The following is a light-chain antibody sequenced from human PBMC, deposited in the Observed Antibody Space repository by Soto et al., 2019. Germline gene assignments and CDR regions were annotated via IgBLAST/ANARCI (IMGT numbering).Light chain of an antibody. CDR1: SCDVGGYNY. V-gene: IGLV2-14*01. Sequence: QSALTQPASVSGSPGQSITISCTGTSCDVGGYNYVSWYQHHPGKAPKLMIYDVTNRPSGVSNRFSASKSGNTASLTISGLQAEDEADYYCSSYTSSNTLVFGGGTKLTVL. CDR2: DVT. J-gene: IGLJ2*01. CDR3: SSYTSSNTLV.